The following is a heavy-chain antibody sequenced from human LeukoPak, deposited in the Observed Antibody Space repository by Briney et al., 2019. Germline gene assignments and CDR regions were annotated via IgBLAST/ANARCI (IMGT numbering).Heavy chain of an antibody. J-gene: IGHJ6*02. CDR1: GYTFTGYY. CDR2: INPNSGGT. D-gene: IGHD3-10*01. Sequence: ASVKVSCKASGYTFTGYYMHWVRQAPGQGLEWMGWINPNSGGTNYAQKFQGRVTMTRDTSISTAYMELRSLRSDDTAVYYCAREEDYYGLGGDYYGMDVWGQGTTVTVSS. CDR3: AREEDYYGLGGDYYGMDV. V-gene: IGHV1-2*02.